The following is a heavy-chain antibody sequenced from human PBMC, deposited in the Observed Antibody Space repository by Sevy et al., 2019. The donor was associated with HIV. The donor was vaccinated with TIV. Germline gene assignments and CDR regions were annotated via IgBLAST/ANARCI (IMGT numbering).Heavy chain of an antibody. CDR3: ARDPGRDSDY. Sequence: GGSLRLSCAASGFTFSSYTMNWVRQAPGKGLEWVSSISGSTTYIYYADSVKGRFTISRDNARNSLYLQMNSLRGEDTAVYYCARDPGRDSDYWGQGTLVTASS. J-gene: IGHJ4*02. V-gene: IGHV3-21*01. CDR1: GFTFSSYT. CDR2: ISGSTTYI.